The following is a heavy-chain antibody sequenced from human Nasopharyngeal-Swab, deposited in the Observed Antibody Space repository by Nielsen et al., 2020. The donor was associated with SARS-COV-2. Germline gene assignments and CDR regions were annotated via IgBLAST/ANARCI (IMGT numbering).Heavy chain of an antibody. Sequence: RQAPGKGLEWIGEINHSGSTKYNPSLKSRVTISVDTSKNQFSLKLSSVTAADTAVYYCVRIVVVAAPFLYYYYYMDVWGKGTTVTVSS. D-gene: IGHD2-15*01. CDR3: VRIVVVAAPFLYYYYYMDV. CDR2: INHSGST. J-gene: IGHJ6*03. V-gene: IGHV4-34*01.